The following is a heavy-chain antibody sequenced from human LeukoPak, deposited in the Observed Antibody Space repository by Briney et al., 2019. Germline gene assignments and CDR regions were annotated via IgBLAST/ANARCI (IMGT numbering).Heavy chain of an antibody. J-gene: IGHJ4*02. CDR1: GFTVSNAW. Sequence: GGSLRLSCAASGFTVSNAWMSWVRQAPGKGLEWVSSISSSSSYIYYADSVKGRFTISRDNAKNSLYLQMNSLRAEDTAVYYCARLYDGSAYHADHFDYWGQGTLVIVSS. V-gene: IGHV3-21*01. CDR3: ARLYDGSAYHADHFDY. CDR2: ISSSSSYI. D-gene: IGHD3-22*01.